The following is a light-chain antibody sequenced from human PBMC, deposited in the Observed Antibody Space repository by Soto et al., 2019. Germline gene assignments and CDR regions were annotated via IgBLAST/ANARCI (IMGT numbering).Light chain of an antibody. CDR3: QQYGSSPPYT. V-gene: IGKV3D-20*01. Sequence: IVLTQSRATLSLSPGERATLSCGASQRVSSSYLAWYQQKPGLAPRLLIYDASSRATGIPDRFSGSGSGTDFALTISRLEPEDFAVNYCQQYGSSPPYTFGQGTKLEIK. CDR1: QRVSSSY. J-gene: IGKJ2*01. CDR2: DAS.